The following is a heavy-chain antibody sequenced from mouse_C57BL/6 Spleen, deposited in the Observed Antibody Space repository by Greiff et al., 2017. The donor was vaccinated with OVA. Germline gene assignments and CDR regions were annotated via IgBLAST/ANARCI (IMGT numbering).Heavy chain of an antibody. D-gene: IGHD4-1*01. Sequence: QVQLQQPGAELVKPGASVKLSCKASGYTFTSYWMHWVKQRPGQGLEWIGMIHPNSGSTKYNEKFKSKATLTVDKSSSTAYMQLSSLTSEDSAVYCGALLTVTRYFDVWGTGTTVTVSS. V-gene: IGHV1-64*01. J-gene: IGHJ1*03. CDR2: IHPNSGST. CDR1: GYTFTSYW. CDR3: ALLTVTRYFDV.